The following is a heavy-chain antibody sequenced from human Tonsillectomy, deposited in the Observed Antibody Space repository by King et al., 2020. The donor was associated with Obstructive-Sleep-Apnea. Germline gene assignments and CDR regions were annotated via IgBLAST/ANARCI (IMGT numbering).Heavy chain of an antibody. J-gene: IGHJ6*02. CDR3: ARHEVTTVTTTPYYYYGMDV. Sequence: VQLVESGAEVKKPGESLRISCKGSGYSFTSYWISWVRQMPGKGLEWMWRIDPSYSYTNYSPSFQVHVTISADKSISTAYLQWSSLKASDTAMYYCARHEVTTVTTTPYYYYGMDVWGQGTTVTVSS. V-gene: IGHV5-10-1*01. CDR1: GYSFTSYW. D-gene: IGHD4-11*01. CDR2: IDPSYSYT.